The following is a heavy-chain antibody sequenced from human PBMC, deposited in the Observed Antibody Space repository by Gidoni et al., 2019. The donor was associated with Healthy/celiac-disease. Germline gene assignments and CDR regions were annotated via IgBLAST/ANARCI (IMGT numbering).Heavy chain of an antibody. D-gene: IGHD6-13*01. CDR2: IYSGGST. CDR3: ARDSSSWGACDI. CDR1: GFPVSSNY. Sequence: EVQLVETGGGLVPPGGSLRLSGAHSGFPVSSNYMSWVRQAPGKGLDWVSVIYSGGSTYYADSVKGRFTISRDNSKNTLYLQMNSLRAEDTAVYYCARDSSSWGACDIWGQGTMVTVSS. V-gene: IGHV3-53*02. J-gene: IGHJ3*02.